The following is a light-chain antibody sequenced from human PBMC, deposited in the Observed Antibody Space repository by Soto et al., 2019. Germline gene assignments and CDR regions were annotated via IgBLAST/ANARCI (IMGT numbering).Light chain of an antibody. J-gene: IGKJ2*01. V-gene: IGKV3-20*01. CDR3: LQYGSSPYT. CDR1: QSVSSSY. CDR2: GAS. Sequence: EIVLTQSPGTLSLSPGERATLSCRASQSVSSSYLAWYQQKPGQAPRPLIYGASSRATGIPDRFSGSGSGTDFTLTISRREPEDFAVYYCLQYGSSPYTFGQGTNLEIK.